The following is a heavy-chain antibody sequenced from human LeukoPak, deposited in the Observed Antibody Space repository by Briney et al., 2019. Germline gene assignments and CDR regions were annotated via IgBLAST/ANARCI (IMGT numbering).Heavy chain of an antibody. CDR2: INHSGST. V-gene: IGHV4-34*01. Sequence: SETLSLTCAVYGGSFSGYYWSWIRQPPGKGLEWIGEINHSGSTNYNPSLKGRVTISVDTSKNQFSLKLSSVTAADTAVYYCARGLRGRTSHWGQGTMVTVSS. CDR3: ARGLRGRTSH. CDR1: GGSFSGYY. J-gene: IGHJ3*01. D-gene: IGHD1-14*01.